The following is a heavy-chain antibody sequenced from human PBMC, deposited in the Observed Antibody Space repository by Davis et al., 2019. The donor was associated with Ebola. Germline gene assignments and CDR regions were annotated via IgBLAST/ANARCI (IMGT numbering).Heavy chain of an antibody. CDR3: ARVLPGDGFDI. Sequence: GASLKISCTGSGYSFTSYWISWVRQLPGKGLEWMGRIDPSDSYTNYSPSFQGHVTISADISISTAYLQWSSLKASDTARYYCARVLPGDGFDIWGQGTMVTVSS. V-gene: IGHV5-10-1*01. CDR2: IDPSDSYT. D-gene: IGHD1-14*01. CDR1: GYSFTSYW. J-gene: IGHJ3*02.